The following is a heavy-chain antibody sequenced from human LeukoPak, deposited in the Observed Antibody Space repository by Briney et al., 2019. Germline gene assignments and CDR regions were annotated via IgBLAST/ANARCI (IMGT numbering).Heavy chain of an antibody. D-gene: IGHD3-10*01. CDR1: GGSISGGYS. CDR3: ARSRLNYYGSANHDAFDI. V-gene: IGHV4-30-2*01. J-gene: IGHJ3*02. Sequence: SETLSLTCAVSGGSISGGYSWSWIRQPPGKGLEWIGYIYHSGSTYYNPSLKSRVTISVDRSKNQFSLKLSSVTAADTAVYYCARSRLNYYGSANHDAFDIWGQGTMVTVSS. CDR2: IYHSGST.